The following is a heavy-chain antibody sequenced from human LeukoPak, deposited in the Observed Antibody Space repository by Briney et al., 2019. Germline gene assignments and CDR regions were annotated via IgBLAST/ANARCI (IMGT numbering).Heavy chain of an antibody. V-gene: IGHV4-38-2*02. CDR1: GYSISSGYY. J-gene: IGHJ4*02. D-gene: IGHD2-2*03. CDR2: IYHSVST. Sequence: PSETLSLTCTVSGYSISSGYYWGWIRQPPGKGLEWIGSIYHSVSTYYNPSLKSRVTISVDTSKNQFSLKLSSVTAADTAVYYCASGHCSSTSCSNFDYWGQGTLVTVSS. CDR3: ASGHCSSTSCSNFDY.